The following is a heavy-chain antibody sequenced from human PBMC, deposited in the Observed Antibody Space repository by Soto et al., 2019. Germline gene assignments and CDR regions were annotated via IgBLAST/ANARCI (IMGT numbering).Heavy chain of an antibody. CDR2: IKSDGSGT. CDR1: GFTFSSYW. D-gene: IGHD2-21*02. J-gene: IGHJ3*01. Sequence: PGGSLRLSCVASGFTFSSYWMHWVRQAPGKGPLWVSRIKSDGSGTAYADSVQGRFTISRDNANNRLFLQMISLRADDSAVYYCARGDKGGFDLWGQGTTGTVSS. CDR3: ARGDKGGFDL. V-gene: IGHV3-74*01.